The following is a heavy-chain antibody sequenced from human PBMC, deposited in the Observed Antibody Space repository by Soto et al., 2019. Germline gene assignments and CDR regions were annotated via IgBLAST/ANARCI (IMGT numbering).Heavy chain of an antibody. CDR3: VKPPVITASYYYYDMDV. CDR1: VFTFSTYP. Sequence: PGGAVRLSCAASVFTFSTYPMSWVRQAPGKGLEWVSGISGSGISTYYTDSVKGRFTISRDNSKNTVFLQMNSLRDEDTAVYYCVKPPVITASYYYYDMDVWGQGTTVTVSS. V-gene: IGHV3-23*01. J-gene: IGHJ6*02. CDR2: ISGSGIST. D-gene: IGHD4-4*01.